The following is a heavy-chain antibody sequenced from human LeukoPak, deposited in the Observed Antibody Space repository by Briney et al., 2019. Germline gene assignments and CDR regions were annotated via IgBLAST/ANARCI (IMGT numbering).Heavy chain of an antibody. CDR1: GGSISSSSYY. D-gene: IGHD2-21*02. V-gene: IGHV4-39*07. CDR3: AKVTSGGLEGDAYYFDY. CDR2: IYYSGST. J-gene: IGHJ4*02. Sequence: PSETLSLTCTVSGGSISSSSYYWGWIRQPPGKGLEWIGYIYYSGSTYYNPSLKSRVTISVDPSKNQFYLKLNTVTAADTAVDYGAKVTSGGLEGDAYYFDYWGQGTLVTVSS.